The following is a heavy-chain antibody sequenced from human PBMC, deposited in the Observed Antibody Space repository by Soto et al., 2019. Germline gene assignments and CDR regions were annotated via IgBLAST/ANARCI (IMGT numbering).Heavy chain of an antibody. J-gene: IGHJ4*02. V-gene: IGHV3-66*04. Sequence: EVQLVESGGGLVQPGGSLRLSCAASGFTVSSNYMSWVRQAPGKGLEWVSVIYSGGSAYYADSVKGRFTISRDNSTNTLYLKMTSLRAEETAVYYCARHGYSYGGGYFDYWGQGTLVNVSS. D-gene: IGHD5-18*01. CDR1: GFTVSSNY. CDR2: IYSGGSA. CDR3: ARHGYSYGGGYFDY.